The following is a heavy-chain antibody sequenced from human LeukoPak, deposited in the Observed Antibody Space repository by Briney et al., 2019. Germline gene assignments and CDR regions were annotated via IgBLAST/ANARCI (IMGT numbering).Heavy chain of an antibody. CDR1: GFTFSSYA. CDR2: ISYDGSNK. CDR3: ARGVTYCSSTSCLYYFDY. V-gene: IGHV3-30-3*01. J-gene: IGHJ4*02. Sequence: GGSLRLSCAASGFTFSSYAMHWVRQAPGKGLEWVAVISYDGSNKYYADSVKGRFTISRDNSKNTLYLQMNSLRAEDTAVYYCARGVTYCSSTSCLYYFDYWGQGTLVTVSS. D-gene: IGHD2-2*01.